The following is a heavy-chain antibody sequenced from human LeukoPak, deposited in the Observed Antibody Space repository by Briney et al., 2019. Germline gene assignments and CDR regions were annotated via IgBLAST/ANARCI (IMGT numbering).Heavy chain of an antibody. CDR2: ISGTGATIA. CDR1: GFTSVNYG. D-gene: IGHD3-22*01. Sequence: PGGSLRLSCAASGFTSVNYGMGWVRQAPGLGLEWVSFISGTGATIAKYADSVKGRFTISGDNSKNSLYLQMNSLRAEDTALYYCAREPYYDSSGYYYEDAFDIWGQGTMVTVSS. CDR3: AREPYYDSSGYYYEDAFDI. J-gene: IGHJ3*02. V-gene: IGHV3-23*01.